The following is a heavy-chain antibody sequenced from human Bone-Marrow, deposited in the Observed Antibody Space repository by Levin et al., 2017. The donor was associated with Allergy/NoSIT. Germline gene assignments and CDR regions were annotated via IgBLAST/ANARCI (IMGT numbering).Heavy chain of an antibody. CDR1: GFTFSSYY. D-gene: IGHD1-1*01. J-gene: IGHJ4*02. Sequence: GGSLRLSCAASGFTFSSYYMSWVRQAPGKGLEWVANIHQDGSEKYNVDSVKGRFTISRDNAKNSLYLQMNSLRTEDTAIYYCARWNEGFDCWGQGTLVTVSS. CDR2: IHQDGSEK. V-gene: IGHV3-7*01. CDR3: ARWNEGFDC.